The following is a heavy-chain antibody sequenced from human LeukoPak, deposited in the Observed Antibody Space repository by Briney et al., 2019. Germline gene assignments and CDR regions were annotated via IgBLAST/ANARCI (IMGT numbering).Heavy chain of an antibody. J-gene: IGHJ4*02. Sequence: ASVKVSCKASGYIFTDYYIHWVLQAPGQGPEWMGRINPNSGDTDSAQKFQGRVTMTRVTSITTVYMEMRRLTSDDTAVYYCARVAYGNNATPFDHWGQGTLVIVSS. CDR1: GYIFTDYY. CDR2: INPNSGDT. CDR3: ARVAYGNNATPFDH. V-gene: IGHV1-2*06. D-gene: IGHD4-11*01.